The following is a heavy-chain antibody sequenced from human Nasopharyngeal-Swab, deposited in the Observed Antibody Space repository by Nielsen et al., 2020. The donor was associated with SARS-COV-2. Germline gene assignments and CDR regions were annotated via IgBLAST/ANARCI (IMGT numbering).Heavy chain of an antibody. Sequence: ASVKVSCKASGYIFTGYYMHWVRQAPGQGLEWMGRINPNSGGTNYAQKFQGRVTMTRDTSISTAYMELSRLRSDDTAVYYCAAPGGYCSSTSCYRAAYYYYYGMDVWGQGTTVTVSS. D-gene: IGHD2-2*02. CDR1: GYIFTGYY. CDR2: INPNSGGT. J-gene: IGHJ6*02. V-gene: IGHV1-2*06. CDR3: AAPGGYCSSTSCYRAAYYYYYGMDV.